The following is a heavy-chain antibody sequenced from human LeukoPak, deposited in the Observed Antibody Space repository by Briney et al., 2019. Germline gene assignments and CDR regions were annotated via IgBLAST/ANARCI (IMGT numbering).Heavy chain of an antibody. CDR2: ISGSGGST. V-gene: IGHV3-23*01. Sequence: QPGGSLRLSCAASGFTFSSYAMSWVRQAPGKGLEWVSAISGSGGSTYYADSVKGRFTISTDNSKNTLYLQMNSLRAEDAAVYYCAMGLDYVFNFWGQGTLVTVSS. CDR1: GFTFSSYA. J-gene: IGHJ4*02. CDR3: AMGLDYVFNF. D-gene: IGHD4-17*01.